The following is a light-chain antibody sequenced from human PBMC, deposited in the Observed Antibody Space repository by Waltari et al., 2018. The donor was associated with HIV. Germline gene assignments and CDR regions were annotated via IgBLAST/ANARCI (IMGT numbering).Light chain of an antibody. Sequence: QSVLTQPPSVSGAPGQKVTIPCTGSNSNIGIGYAVQWFRQFPGSAPKLLIYDNTHRPSGVPDRVSGSKSGTSASLAITGLQAEDEADYYCQSYDTTLSGEVFGTGTKVTVL. CDR3: QSYDTTLSGEV. CDR1: NSNIGIGYA. V-gene: IGLV1-40*01. J-gene: IGLJ1*01. CDR2: DNT.